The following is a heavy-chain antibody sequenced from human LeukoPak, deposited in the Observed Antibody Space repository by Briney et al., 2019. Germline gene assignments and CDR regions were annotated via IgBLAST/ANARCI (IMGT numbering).Heavy chain of an antibody. CDR1: GFTFTNAW. CDR2: IKSKTRGGTT. Sequence: PGGSLGLSCAASGFTFTNAWMTWVRQTPGKGLEWVGRIKSKTRGGTTEYAAPVKGRFTVSRDDSKDTLYLQMNSLKTEDTAVYYCTTDCVRGGGWVGDCWGQGTLVTVSS. J-gene: IGHJ4*02. V-gene: IGHV3-15*01. D-gene: IGHD2-21*01. CDR3: TTDCVRGGGWVGDC.